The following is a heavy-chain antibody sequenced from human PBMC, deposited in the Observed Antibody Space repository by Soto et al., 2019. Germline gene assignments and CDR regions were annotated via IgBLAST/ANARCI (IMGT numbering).Heavy chain of an antibody. CDR1: GYTFTSYA. D-gene: IGHD2-2*01. Sequence: ASVKVSCKASGYTFTSYAMHWVRQAPGQRLEWMGWINAVNGNTNYAQKFQGRVTITTDTSTSTAYMELSSLRSEDTAVYYYASNIYCISTSCYYDYWGQGTLVTVSS. V-gene: IGHV1-3*01. J-gene: IGHJ4*02. CDR3: ASNIYCISTSCYYDY. CDR2: INAVNGNT.